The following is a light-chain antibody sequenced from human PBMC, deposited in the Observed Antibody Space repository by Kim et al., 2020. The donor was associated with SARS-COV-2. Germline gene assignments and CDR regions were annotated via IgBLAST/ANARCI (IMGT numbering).Light chain of an antibody. CDR1: LYINNSY. J-gene: IGKJ5*01. V-gene: IGKV3-20*01. CDR2: GAS. Sequence: APGDSTTPSCRVSLYINNSYLAWFQQKVGQPPRLLIYGASNRAPGISDRFGGSGSETDFTLTITRLEPEDSAVYYCQHYDSSLITFGQGTRLEIK. CDR3: QHYDSSLIT.